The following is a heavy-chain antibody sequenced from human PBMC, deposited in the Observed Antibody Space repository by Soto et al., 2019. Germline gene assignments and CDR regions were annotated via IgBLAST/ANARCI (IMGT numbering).Heavy chain of an antibody. J-gene: IGHJ4*02. V-gene: IGHV4-59*01. CDR3: ARGRRQCDY. CDR1: GGSISSYY. CDR2: IYYSGST. Sequence: SETLSLTCTVSGGSISSYYWSWIRQPPGKGLEWIGYIYYSGSTNYNPSLKSRVTISVDTSKNQFSLKLSSVTAADTAVYYCARGRRQCDYWGQGTLVTVSS. D-gene: IGHD4-4*01.